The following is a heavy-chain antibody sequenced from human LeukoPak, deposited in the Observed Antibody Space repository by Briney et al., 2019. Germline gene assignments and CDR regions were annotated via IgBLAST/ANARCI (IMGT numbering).Heavy chain of an antibody. Sequence: PGASLNISCQVSGYSFTSYWIGWVRQMPGKGLEWMGIIYPGDSDTRCSRSFQGQVTISADKSISTAYLQWSSLKASDTAMYYCARQGGSYYAPFFDYWGQGTLVTVSS. CDR3: ARQGGSYYAPFFDY. CDR2: IYPGDSDT. CDR1: GYSFTSYW. V-gene: IGHV5-51*01. D-gene: IGHD1-26*01. J-gene: IGHJ4*02.